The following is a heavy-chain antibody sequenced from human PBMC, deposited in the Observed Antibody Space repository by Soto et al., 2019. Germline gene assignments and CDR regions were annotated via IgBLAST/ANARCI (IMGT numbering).Heavy chain of an antibody. V-gene: IGHV1-69*02. Sequence: QVQLVHSGAEVKKPGSSVKVSCKASGGTFSSYTISWVRQAPGQGLEWMGRIIPILGIANYAQKFQGRVTITADKSTSTAYMELSSLRSEDTAVYYCAGSWNYAYYFDYWGQGTLVTVSS. CDR2: IIPILGIA. CDR3: AGSWNYAYYFDY. J-gene: IGHJ4*02. CDR1: GGTFSSYT. D-gene: IGHD1-7*01.